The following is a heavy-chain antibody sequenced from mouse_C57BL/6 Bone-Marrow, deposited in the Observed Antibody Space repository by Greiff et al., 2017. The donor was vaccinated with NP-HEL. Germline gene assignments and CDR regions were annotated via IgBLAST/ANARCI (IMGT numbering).Heavy chain of an antibody. V-gene: IGHV1-19*01. CDR3: ARDDGYYFDY. J-gene: IGHJ2*01. CDR1: GYTFTDYY. CDR2: INPYNGGT. Sequence: EVQLQQSGAELVKPGASVKMSCKASGYTFTDYYMNWVKQSHGKSLEWIGVINPYNGGTSYNQKFKGKATLTVDKSSSTAYMELNSLTSEDSAVYYCARDDGYYFDYWGQGTTLTVSS. D-gene: IGHD2-3*01.